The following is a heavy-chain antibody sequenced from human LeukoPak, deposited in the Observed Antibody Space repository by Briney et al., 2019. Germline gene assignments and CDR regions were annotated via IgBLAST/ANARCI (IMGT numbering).Heavy chain of an antibody. CDR1: GLTVSSSH. CDR2: IKSGSNT. D-gene: IGHD7-27*01. J-gene: IGHJ4*02. V-gene: IGHV3-66*02. CDR3: VNLPGGGQ. Sequence: PGGSLRLSCAASGLTVSSSHMTWIRQAPRKGLEWVSIIKSGSNTDYADSVKGRFAISRDNSKNTVYLQMSSLRIEDTAVYYCVNLPGGGQWGQGTLVTVSS.